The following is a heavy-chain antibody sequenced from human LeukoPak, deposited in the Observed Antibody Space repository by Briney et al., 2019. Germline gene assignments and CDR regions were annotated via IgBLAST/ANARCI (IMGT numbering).Heavy chain of an antibody. J-gene: IGHJ4*02. CDR1: GFTFSGSA. CDR3: TRRDCSSGSCYSSY. Sequence: GGSLKLSWAASGFTFSGSAMHWVGRASGKGLGWVGRIRSKANSYATTYAASVKGRFIISRDDSKNTAYLQMSSLKTEDTAVYYCTRRDCSSGSCYSSYWGQGTLVTVSS. V-gene: IGHV3-73*01. CDR2: IRSKANSYAT. D-gene: IGHD2-15*01.